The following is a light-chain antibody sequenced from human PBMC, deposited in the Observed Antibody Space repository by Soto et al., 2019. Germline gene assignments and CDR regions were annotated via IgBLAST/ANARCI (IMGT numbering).Light chain of an antibody. CDR2: AAS. Sequence: DIQMTQSPSSLSASVGDRVTITCRASQGIRSWLAWYQQKPEKAPRSLIYAASYLQSGVPSRFSGNGSGTDFTLTISSLQPEDFANYYCQQYDSYPLTFGGGTKVEIK. CDR3: QQYDSYPLT. V-gene: IGKV1D-16*01. CDR1: QGIRSW. J-gene: IGKJ4*01.